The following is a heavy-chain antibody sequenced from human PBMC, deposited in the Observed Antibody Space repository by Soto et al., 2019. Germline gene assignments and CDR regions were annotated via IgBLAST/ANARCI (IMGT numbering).Heavy chain of an antibody. J-gene: IGHJ6*02. CDR3: ARTRITMVRGVIITYYYYGMDV. Sequence: QVQLQESGPGLVKPSQTLSLTCTVSGGSISSGDYYWSWIRQPPGKGLEWIGYIYYSGSTYYNPSLKSRVTLSVATSKNQFSLKLSSVTAADTAVYYCARTRITMVRGVIITYYYYGMDVWGQGTTVTVSS. CDR1: GGSISSGDYY. CDR2: IYYSGST. V-gene: IGHV4-30-4*01. D-gene: IGHD3-10*01.